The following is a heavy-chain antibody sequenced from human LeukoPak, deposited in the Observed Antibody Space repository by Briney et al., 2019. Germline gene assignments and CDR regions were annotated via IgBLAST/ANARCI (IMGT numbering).Heavy chain of an antibody. D-gene: IGHD1-26*01. V-gene: IGHV4-39*07. J-gene: IGHJ4*02. CDR2: IYSDGST. CDR1: GDSIRGRTYS. CDR3: AKRVGATGGYYFDY. Sequence: SETLSLTCTVSGDSIRGRTYSWGWIRQPPGKGLEWIGSIYSDGSTYSNPSSDPSLNSRVTISVDKSKNQFSLKLSSVTAADTAVYYCAKRVGATGGYYFDYWGQGTLVTVSS.